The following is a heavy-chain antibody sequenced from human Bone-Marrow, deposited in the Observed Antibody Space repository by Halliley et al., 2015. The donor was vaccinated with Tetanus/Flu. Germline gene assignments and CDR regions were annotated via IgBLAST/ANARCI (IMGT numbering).Heavy chain of an antibody. CDR2: ISTYNDKT. V-gene: IGHV1-18*01. Sequence: QLVQSGAEVKKPGASVKVSCKTSGYTFNSYGISWVRQAPGQGLEWMGWISTYNDKTNYAQRLQGRVIMTTDTSTSTAYMELRSLRSDDTAVYYCARFWSSYSVDYWGQGTLVTVSS. CDR1: GYTFNSYG. CDR3: ARFWSSYSVDY. D-gene: IGHD3-3*01. J-gene: IGHJ4*02.